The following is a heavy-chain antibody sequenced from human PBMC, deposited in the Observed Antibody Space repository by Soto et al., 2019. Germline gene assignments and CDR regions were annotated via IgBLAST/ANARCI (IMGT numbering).Heavy chain of an antibody. CDR2: IYYSGST. CDR1: GGSISDYY. D-gene: IGHD2-15*01. CDR3: ARARGARYFDY. V-gene: IGHV4-30-4*01. Sequence: SETLSLTCTVYGGSISDYYWSWIRQPPGKGLEWIGYIYYSGSTYYNPSLKSRVTISVDTSKNQFSLKLSSVTAADTAVYYCARARGARYFDYWGQGTLVTVSS. J-gene: IGHJ4*02.